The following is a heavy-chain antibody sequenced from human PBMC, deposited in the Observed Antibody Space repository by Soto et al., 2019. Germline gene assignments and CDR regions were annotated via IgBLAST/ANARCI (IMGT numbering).Heavy chain of an antibody. CDR3: TRGTTVVTYYFDY. Sequence: GGSLRLSCTASGFTFGDYAMSWVRQAPGKGLEWVGFIRSKAYGGTTEYAASVKGRFTISRDDSKSIAYLQMNSLKTEDTAVYYCTRGTTVVTYYFDYWGQGTMVTVYS. CDR1: GFTFGDYA. J-gene: IGHJ4*02. CDR2: IRSKAYGGTT. V-gene: IGHV3-49*04. D-gene: IGHD4-17*01.